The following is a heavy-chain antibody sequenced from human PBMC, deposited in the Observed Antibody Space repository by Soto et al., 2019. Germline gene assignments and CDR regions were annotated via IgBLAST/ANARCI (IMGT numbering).Heavy chain of an antibody. V-gene: IGHV3-53*02. CDR1: GLIVSSNY. D-gene: IGHD2-2*01. J-gene: IGHJ4*02. CDR2: ISGGGTT. CDR3: ARGGGGSSLDY. Sequence: EVQLVETGGGLIQPGGSLRLSCAASGLIVSSNYMSWVRQAPGKGLEWVSIISGGGTTYYADSVKGRFTISRDNSKNTLYLKMNSLRGEDTAVYYCARGGGGSSLDYWGQGTLVTVSS.